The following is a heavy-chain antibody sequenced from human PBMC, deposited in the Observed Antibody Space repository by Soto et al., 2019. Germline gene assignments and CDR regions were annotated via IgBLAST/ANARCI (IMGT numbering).Heavy chain of an antibody. V-gene: IGHV2-5*02. Sequence: SGPTLVNPTQTLTLTCTFSGFSLSTSGVGVGRIRQPPGKALEWLALIYWDDDKRYSPSLKSRLTITKDISKNQVVLTVTNMDSVDTATEDCAHRRGGTSKGWGQGTLVTVDS. D-gene: IGHD3-16*01. CDR2: IYWDDDK. CDR1: GFSLSTSGVG. CDR3: AHRRGGTSKG. J-gene: IGHJ4*01.